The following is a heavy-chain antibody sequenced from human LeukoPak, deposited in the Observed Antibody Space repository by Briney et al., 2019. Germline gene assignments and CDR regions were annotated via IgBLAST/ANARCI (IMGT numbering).Heavy chain of an antibody. CDR2: IRYDGSNK. CDR1: GFTFSSYG. D-gene: IGHD1-20*01. J-gene: IGHJ4*02. CDR3: ANRANWNTGY. V-gene: IGHV3-30*02. Sequence: GGSLRLSCAASGFTFSSYGMHWVRQAPGKGLEWVAFIRYDGSNKYYADSVKGRFTISRDNSKNTLYLQMNSLRAEDAAVYYCANRANWNTGYWGQGTLVTV.